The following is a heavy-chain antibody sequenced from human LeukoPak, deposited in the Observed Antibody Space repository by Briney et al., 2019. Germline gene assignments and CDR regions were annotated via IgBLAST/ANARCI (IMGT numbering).Heavy chain of an antibody. CDR2: INPNSGGT. CDR1: GYTFTSYG. CDR3: ARDLGYYDSSGYGY. D-gene: IGHD3-22*01. Sequence: AASVKVSCKASGYTFTSYGISWVRQAPGQGLEWMGWINPNSGGTNYAQKFQGRVTMTRDTSISTAYMELSRLRSDDTAVYYCARDLGYYDSSGYGYWGQGTLVTVSS. V-gene: IGHV1-2*02. J-gene: IGHJ4*02.